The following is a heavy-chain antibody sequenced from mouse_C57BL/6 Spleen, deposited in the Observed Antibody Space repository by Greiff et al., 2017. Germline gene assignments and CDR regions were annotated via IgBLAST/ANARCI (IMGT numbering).Heavy chain of an antibody. CDR2: IDPETGGT. V-gene: IGHV1-15*01. J-gene: IGHJ2*01. Sequence: VQLQQSGAELVRPGASVTLSCKASGYTFTDYEMHWVKQTPVHGLEWIGAIDPETGGTAYNQKFKGKAILTADKSSSTAYMELRSLTSEDSAVYYCTRNWEGFGYWGQGTTLTVSS. CDR1: GYTFTDYE. D-gene: IGHD4-1*01. CDR3: TRNWEGFGY.